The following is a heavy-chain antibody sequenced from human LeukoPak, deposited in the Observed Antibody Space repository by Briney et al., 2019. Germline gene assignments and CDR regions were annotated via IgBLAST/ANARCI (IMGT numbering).Heavy chain of an antibody. J-gene: IGHJ4*02. D-gene: IGHD3-3*01. CDR1: GGSINGGDYY. Sequence: SETLSLTXTVSGGSINGGDYYWSCIRQPPGKGLEWIGYIYYSGSAYYNPSLKSRVTISVDTSKNQFSLKLSSVTAADTAVYYCVAMHYDFWSGYYYWGQGTLVTVSS. V-gene: IGHV4-30-4*08. CDR2: IYYSGSA. CDR3: VAMHYDFWSGYYY.